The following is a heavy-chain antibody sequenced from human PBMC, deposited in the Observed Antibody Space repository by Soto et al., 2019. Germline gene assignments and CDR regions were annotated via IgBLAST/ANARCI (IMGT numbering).Heavy chain of an antibody. CDR2: ISGTGGST. J-gene: IGHJ4*02. V-gene: IGHV3-23*01. CDR1: GITFSSYA. D-gene: IGHD3-3*01. CDR3: AKAPSGYYGPNRQTFDY. Sequence: QPGGSLRLSCAASGITFSSYAMTWVRQAPGKGLEWVSAISGTGGSTDYADSVKGRFTISRDNSKNTLYLQMNSLRAEDTALYYCAKAPSGYYGPNRQTFDYWGQGTLVTVSS.